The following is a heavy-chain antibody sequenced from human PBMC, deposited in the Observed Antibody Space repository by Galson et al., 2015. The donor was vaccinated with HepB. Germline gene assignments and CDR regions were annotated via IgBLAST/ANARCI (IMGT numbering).Heavy chain of an antibody. V-gene: IGHV3-30-3*01. CDR3: ARATVTTLNAFDI. CDR2: ISYDRSNK. Sequence: SLRLSCAASGFTFSSYAMHWVRQAPGKGLEWVAVISYDRSNKYYADSVKGRFTISRDNSKNTLYLQMNSLRAEDTAVYYCARATVTTLNAFDIWGQGTMVTVSS. CDR1: GFTFSSYA. J-gene: IGHJ3*02. D-gene: IGHD4-17*01.